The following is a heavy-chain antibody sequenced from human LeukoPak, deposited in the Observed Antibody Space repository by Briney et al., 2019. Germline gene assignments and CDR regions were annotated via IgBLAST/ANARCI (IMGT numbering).Heavy chain of an antibody. CDR3: ARHIISRGYSYGPIDY. D-gene: IGHD5-18*01. Sequence: SETLSLTCTVSGGSMSSSSYYWGWIHQPPGKGLEWIGSIYYSGSTYYNPSLKSRVTISVDTSKDQFSLKLSSVTAADTAVYYCARHIISRGYSYGPIDYWGQGTLVTVSS. J-gene: IGHJ4*02. CDR2: IYYSGST. V-gene: IGHV4-39*01. CDR1: GGSMSSSSYY.